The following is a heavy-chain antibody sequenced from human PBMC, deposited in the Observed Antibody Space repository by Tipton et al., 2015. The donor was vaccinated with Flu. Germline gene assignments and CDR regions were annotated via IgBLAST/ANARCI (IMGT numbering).Heavy chain of an antibody. V-gene: IGHV5-51*01. CDR1: GYNFNNYW. Sequence: EVQLVQSGAEVKKSGESLKISCEGSGYNFNNYWMAWVRQKPGKGLEWMGSLYPDDSEIKYSPSFEGQATISVDKSINTAYLQWRSLRASDTAMYYCARRTRPPYYYDSSGYFPRMISFDSWGQGTLVIVSS. D-gene: IGHD3-22*01. CDR2: LYPDDSEI. CDR3: ARRTRPPYYYDSSGYFPRMISFDS. J-gene: IGHJ4*02.